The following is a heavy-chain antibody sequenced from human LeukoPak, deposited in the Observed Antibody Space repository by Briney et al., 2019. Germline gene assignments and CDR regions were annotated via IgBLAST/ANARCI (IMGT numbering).Heavy chain of an antibody. CDR3: ATGLSGATLGY. CDR2: ISAYNGNT. Sequence: GASVKVSCKASAYTFTSCGISWVRQAPGQGLERMGWISAYNGNTNYAQKLQGRVTMTEDTSTDTAYMELSSLRSEDTAVYYCATGLSGATLGYWGQGTLVTVSS. J-gene: IGHJ4*02. V-gene: IGHV1-18*01. CDR1: AYTFTSCG. D-gene: IGHD1-26*01.